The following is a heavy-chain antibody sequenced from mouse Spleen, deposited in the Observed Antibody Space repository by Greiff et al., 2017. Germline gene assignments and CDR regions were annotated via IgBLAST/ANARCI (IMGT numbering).Heavy chain of an antibody. V-gene: IGHV3-6*01. CDR1: GYSITSGYY. CDR2: ISYDGSN. J-gene: IGHJ4*01. Sequence: EVKLMESGPGLVKPSQSLSLTCSVTGYSITSGYYWNWIRQFPGNKLEWMGYISYDGSNNYNPSLKNRISITRDTSKNQFFLKLNSVTTEDTATYYCAREGNYVHYAMDYWGQGTSVTVSS. CDR3: AREGNYVHYAMDY. D-gene: IGHD2-1*01.